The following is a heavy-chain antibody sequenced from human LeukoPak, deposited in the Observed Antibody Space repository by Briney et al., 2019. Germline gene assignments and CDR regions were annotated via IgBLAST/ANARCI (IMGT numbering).Heavy chain of an antibody. CDR1: GGSISSSNW. V-gene: IGHV4-4*02. Sequence: SETLSLTCAVSGGSISSSNWWSWVRQPPGKGLEWIGEINHSGRTNYNPSLKSRVTISVDTSKNQISLKLRSVTAADAAVYYCARGVSLWFGELSAPGNFDYWGQGTLVTVSS. CDR2: INHSGRT. CDR3: ARGVSLWFGELSAPGNFDY. D-gene: IGHD3-10*01. J-gene: IGHJ4*02.